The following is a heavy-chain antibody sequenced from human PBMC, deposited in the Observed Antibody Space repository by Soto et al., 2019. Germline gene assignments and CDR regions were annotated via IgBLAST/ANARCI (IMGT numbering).Heavy chain of an antibody. CDR2: INPNGGGT. CDR3: TRDGSGTSMVLDY. D-gene: IGHD1-26*01. J-gene: IGHJ4*02. V-gene: IGHV1-2*04. Sequence: ASVKVSCKASGYTFTSYAMHWVRQAPGRGLEWMGWINPNGGGTNYAQKFQGWLTMTRDTSTNTAHMELRRLRSDDTAVYYCTRDGSGTSMVLDYWGQGTQVTVSS. CDR1: GYTFTSYA.